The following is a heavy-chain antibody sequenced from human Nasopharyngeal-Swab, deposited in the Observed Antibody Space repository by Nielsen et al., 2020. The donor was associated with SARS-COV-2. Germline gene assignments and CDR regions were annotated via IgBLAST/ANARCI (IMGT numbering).Heavy chain of an antibody. CDR1: VFTFSSYS. Sequence: GESLKISCAASVFTFSSYSMNWVRQAPGKGLEWVSYISSSSSTIYYADSVKGRFTISRDNAKNSLYLQMNSLRAEDTAVYYCARDLGIGAFDIWGQGTMVTVSS. CDR2: ISSSSSTI. J-gene: IGHJ3*02. CDR3: ARDLGIGAFDI. V-gene: IGHV3-48*04. D-gene: IGHD7-27*01.